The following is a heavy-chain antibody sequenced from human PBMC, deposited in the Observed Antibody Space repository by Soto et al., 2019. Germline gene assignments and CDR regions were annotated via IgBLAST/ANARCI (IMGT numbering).Heavy chain of an antibody. D-gene: IGHD3-3*01. Sequence: QVQLVQSGAEVKKPGASVKVSCKASGYTFTSSGISWVRQAPGQGLERMGWISSDNGNTNYAQHLQGRVSMTTDTSTSTAYMDLMSLRSDDTAVYYCARDQGITTFGVYSMYYYGMDVWGQGTTVTVSS. CDR2: ISSDNGNT. V-gene: IGHV1-18*01. J-gene: IGHJ6*02. CDR1: GYTFTSSG. CDR3: ARDQGITTFGVYSMYYYGMDV.